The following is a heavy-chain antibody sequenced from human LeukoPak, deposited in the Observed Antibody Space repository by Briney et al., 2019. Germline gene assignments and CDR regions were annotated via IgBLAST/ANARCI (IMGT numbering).Heavy chain of an antibody. J-gene: IGHJ6*02. CDR3: ARIPITKRAMDV. CDR1: GDSISSGDSY. V-gene: IGHV4-39*01. Sequence: PSETLSLTCSVSGDSISSGDSYWGWIRQHPWKGLEWIGSIYYVGSPYNNPSLNSRRVTMSVDTSKNQFSLKLPSVTAADTAVCYCARIPITKRAMDVWGQGTTVTVSS. D-gene: IGHD3-3*01. CDR2: IYYVGSP.